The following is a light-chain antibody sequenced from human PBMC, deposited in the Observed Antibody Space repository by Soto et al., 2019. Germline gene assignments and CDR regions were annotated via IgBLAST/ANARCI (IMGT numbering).Light chain of an antibody. Sequence: QSVLTQPPSVSGSPGQSVTISCTGTSSDVGSYNRVSWYQQPPGTAPKLMIYEVSNRPSGVPDRFSGSKSGNTASLTISGLQAEDEADYYCSSYTSSSTLSVVFGGGTKVTVL. V-gene: IGLV2-18*02. CDR1: SSDVGSYNR. CDR2: EVS. CDR3: SSYTSSSTLSVV. J-gene: IGLJ2*01.